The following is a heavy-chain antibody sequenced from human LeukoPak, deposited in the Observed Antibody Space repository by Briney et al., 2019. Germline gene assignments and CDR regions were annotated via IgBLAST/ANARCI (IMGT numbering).Heavy chain of an antibody. CDR1: GFTFSSYE. D-gene: IGHD6-13*01. Sequence: GGSLRLSCAASGFTFSSYEMNWVRQARGKGLEWVSYISSSGSTIYYADSVKGRFTISRDNAKNSLYLQMNSLRAEDTAVYYCARDPRSSSWYYWGQGTLVTVSS. J-gene: IGHJ4*02. V-gene: IGHV3-48*03. CDR2: ISSSGSTI. CDR3: ARDPRSSSWYY.